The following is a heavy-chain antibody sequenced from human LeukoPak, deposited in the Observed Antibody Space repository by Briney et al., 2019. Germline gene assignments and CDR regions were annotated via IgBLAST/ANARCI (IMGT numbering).Heavy chain of an antibody. CDR1: GGSFSGYY. J-gene: IGHJ4*02. V-gene: IGHV4-34*01. D-gene: IGHD3-22*01. Sequence: PSETLSLTCAVYGGSFSGYYWSWIRQPPGKGLEWIGEINHSGSTNYNPSLKSRVTISVDRSKNQFSLKLSSVTAADTAVYYCARGYYDSSGGPNFDYWGQGTLVTVSS. CDR3: ARGYYDSSGGPNFDY. CDR2: INHSGST.